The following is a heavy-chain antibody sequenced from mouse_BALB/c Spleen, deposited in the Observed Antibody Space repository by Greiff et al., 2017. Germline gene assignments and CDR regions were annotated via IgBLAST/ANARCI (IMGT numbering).Heavy chain of an antibody. CDR1: GYSITSGYY. D-gene: IGHD2-4*01. J-gene: IGHJ1*01. CDR2: ISYDGSN. V-gene: IGHV3-6*02. CDR3: ARIDYDGYWYFDV. Sequence: EVKLMESGPGLVKPSQSLSLTCSVTGYSITSGYYWYCIRQFPGNKLEWMGYISYDGSNNYNPSLKNRISITRDTSKNQLFLKLNSVTTEDTATYYCARIDYDGYWYFDVWGAGTTVTVSA.